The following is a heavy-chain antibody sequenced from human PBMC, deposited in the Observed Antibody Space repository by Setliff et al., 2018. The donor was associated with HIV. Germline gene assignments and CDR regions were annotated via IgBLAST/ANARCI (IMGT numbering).Heavy chain of an antibody. V-gene: IGHV4-34*12. Sequence: PSETLSLTCTLYGGSLTNYYWTWIRQSPEKGLEWIGGIVDSGSTNYSPSLKSRVTISLDTSKKQFSLRLNSVTAADTGVYYCARAPSCADSWCYMYYYYYYGMDVWGLGTTVTVSS. D-gene: IGHD2-8*01. CDR1: GGSLTNYY. J-gene: IGHJ6*02. CDR2: IVDSGST. CDR3: ARAPSCADSWCYMYYYYYYGMDV.